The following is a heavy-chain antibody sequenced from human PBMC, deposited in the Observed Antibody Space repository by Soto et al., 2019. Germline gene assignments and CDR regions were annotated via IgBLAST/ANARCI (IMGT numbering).Heavy chain of an antibody. D-gene: IGHD3-9*01. J-gene: IGHJ4*02. CDR1: GGSISSGDYY. CDR3: ARALYDILTFDY. Sequence: SETLSLTCTVSGGSISSGDYYWSWLRQPPGKGLEWIGYIYYSGSTYYNPSLKSRVTISVDTSKNQFSLKLSSVTAADTAVYYCARALYDILTFDYWGQGTLVTVSS. V-gene: IGHV4-30-4*01. CDR2: IYYSGST.